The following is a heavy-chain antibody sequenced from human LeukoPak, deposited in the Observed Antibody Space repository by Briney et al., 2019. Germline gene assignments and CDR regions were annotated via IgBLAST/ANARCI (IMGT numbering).Heavy chain of an antibody. D-gene: IGHD1-14*01. Sequence: GGSLRLSCAASGFTFSTYGMHWVRQAPGKGLEWVAFIPYDGSNKYYADSVKGRFTISRDNSKNTLYLQMNSLRAEDTAVYYCAKDTTPPKAGFDPWGQGTLVTVSS. CDR1: GFTFSTYG. CDR3: AKDTTPPKAGFDP. V-gene: IGHV3-30*02. CDR2: IPYDGSNK. J-gene: IGHJ5*02.